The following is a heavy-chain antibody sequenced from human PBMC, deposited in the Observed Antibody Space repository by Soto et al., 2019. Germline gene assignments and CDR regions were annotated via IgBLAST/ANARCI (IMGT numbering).Heavy chain of an antibody. J-gene: IGHJ4*02. CDR1: GFTFSSYA. V-gene: IGHV3-23*01. D-gene: IGHD1-1*01. CDR3: ARYIRGPTVYYFDF. Sequence: GGSLRLSCAASGFTFSSYAMTWVRQAPGKGLEWVSTVSYNGGDTYYADSVKGRFTISRDNSKDTVDLQMNGLRAEDTAVYYCARYIRGPTVYYFDFWGPGVLVTVSS. CDR2: VSYNGGDT.